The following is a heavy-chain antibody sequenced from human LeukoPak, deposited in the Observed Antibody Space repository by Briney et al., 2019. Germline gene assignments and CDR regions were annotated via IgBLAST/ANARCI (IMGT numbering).Heavy chain of an antibody. CDR3: AREPRWEWNWCDL. CDR1: GGSISSYY. V-gene: IGHV4-59*01. D-gene: IGHD1-26*01. Sequence: PETLSLTCTVSGGSISSYYWSWVRQPPGKGLGWVGYIYYSVSTTYNPSLKSRVTISVDTSKNQFSVKLSSVTAADTAVYYCAREPRWEWNWCDLGGGGTLVSVSS. CDR2: IYYSVST. J-gene: IGHJ5*02.